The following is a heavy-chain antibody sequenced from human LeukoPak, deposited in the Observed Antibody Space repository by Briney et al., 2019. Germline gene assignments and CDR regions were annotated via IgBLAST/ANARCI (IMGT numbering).Heavy chain of an antibody. Sequence: GGSLRLSCAASGFTFSIYWMSWVRQAPGKGLEWVANIKQDGSEKYYVDSVKGRFTISRDNAKNSLYLQMNSLRAEDTAVYYCARAHRAKYYFDYWGQGTLVTVSS. CDR2: IKQDGSEK. CDR1: GFTFSIYW. V-gene: IGHV3-7*01. J-gene: IGHJ4*02. CDR3: ARAHRAKYYFDY.